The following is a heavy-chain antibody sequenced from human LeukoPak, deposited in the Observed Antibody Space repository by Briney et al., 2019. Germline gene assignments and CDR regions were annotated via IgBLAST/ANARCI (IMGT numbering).Heavy chain of an antibody. D-gene: IGHD2-2*01. J-gene: IGHJ5*02. CDR3: AGAYLPGGWFDP. V-gene: IGHV1-69*04. Sequence: GSSVKVSCKASGGTFSSYAISWVRQAPGQGLEWMGRIIPILGIANYAQKFQGRVTITADKSTSTAYMELSSLRSEDTAVYYCAGAYLPGGWFDPWGQGTLVTVSS. CDR2: IIPILGIA. CDR1: GGTFSSYA.